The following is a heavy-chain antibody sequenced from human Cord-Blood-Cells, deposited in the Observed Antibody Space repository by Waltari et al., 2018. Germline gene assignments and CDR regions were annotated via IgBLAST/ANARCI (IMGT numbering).Heavy chain of an antibody. CDR3: ARQVYSSSAGAFDI. V-gene: IGHV4-39*01. CDR2: IYYSGST. D-gene: IGHD6-6*01. CDR1: GGSIRSSSYY. J-gene: IGHJ3*02. Sequence: QLQLQESGPGLVKPSETLSLTCTVSGGSIRSSSYYWGWIRQPPGKGLEWIGSIYYSGSTYYNPSLKSRVTRSVDTSKNQFSLKLSSVTAADTAVYYCARQVYSSSAGAFDIWGQGTMVTVSS.